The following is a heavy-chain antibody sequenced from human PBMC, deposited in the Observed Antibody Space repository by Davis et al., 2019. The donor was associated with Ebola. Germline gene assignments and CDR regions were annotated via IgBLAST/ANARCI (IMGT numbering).Heavy chain of an antibody. D-gene: IGHD3-22*01. CDR2: IDWDDDK. Sequence: SGPTLVKPTQTLTLTCTFSGFSLSTSGMCVSWIRQPPGKALEWLARIDWDDDKYYSTSLKTRLTISKDTSKNQVVLTMTNMDPVDTATYYCARILYDSSGYCPLGYYYGMDVWGQGTTVTVSS. CDR3: ARILYDSSGYCPLGYYYGMDV. V-gene: IGHV2-70*11. J-gene: IGHJ6*02. CDR1: GFSLSTSGMC.